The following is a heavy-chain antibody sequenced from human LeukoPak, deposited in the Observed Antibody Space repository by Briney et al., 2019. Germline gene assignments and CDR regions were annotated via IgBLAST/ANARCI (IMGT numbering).Heavy chain of an antibody. CDR2: IYYSGST. CDR1: GGSISSSSYY. V-gene: IGHV4-39*01. Sequence: SETLSLTCTVSGGSISSSSYYWGWIRQPPGKGLEWIGSIYYSGSTYYIPSLKSRVTISVDTSKNQFSLKLSSVTAADTAVYYCARRAVVSGAFDIWGQGTMVTVSS. CDR3: ARRAVVSGAFDI. D-gene: IGHD6-19*01. J-gene: IGHJ3*02.